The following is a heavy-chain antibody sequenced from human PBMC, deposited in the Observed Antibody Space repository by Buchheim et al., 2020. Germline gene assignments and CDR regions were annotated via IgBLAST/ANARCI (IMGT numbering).Heavy chain of an antibody. CDR2: ISYDGKYK. CDR3: AKDLVATAGL. D-gene: IGHD6-13*01. J-gene: IGHJ4*02. V-gene: IGHV3-30*18. CDR1: RFIFSTYG. Sequence: VQLVASGGGVVQPGRSLRLSCEASRFIFSTYGMHWVRQAPGKGLEWVAVISYDGKYKSYADSVKGRFTISRDNANSTLYLQMNNLTPEDTATYFCAKDLVATAGLWGQGT.